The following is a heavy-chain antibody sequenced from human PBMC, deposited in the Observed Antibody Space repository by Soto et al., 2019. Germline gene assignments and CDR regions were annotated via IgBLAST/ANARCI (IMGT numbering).Heavy chain of an antibody. CDR3: ARGLAARPLDY. D-gene: IGHD6-6*01. J-gene: IGHJ4*02. CDR1: GGSISSGGYY. V-gene: IGHV4-31*03. CDR2: IYYSGST. Sequence: SETLSLACTVSGGSISSGGYYWSWIRQHPGKGLEWIGYIYYSGSTYYNPSLKSRVTISVDTSKNQFSLKLSSVTAADTAVYYCARGLAARPLDYWGQGTLVTVSS.